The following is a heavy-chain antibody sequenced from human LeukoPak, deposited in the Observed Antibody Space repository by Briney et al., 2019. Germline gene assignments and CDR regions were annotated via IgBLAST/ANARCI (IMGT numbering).Heavy chain of an antibody. V-gene: IGHV3-23*01. CDR2: ISGSGGST. J-gene: IGHJ4*02. D-gene: IGHD6-19*01. CDR1: GFTFSSYS. CDR3: AKEREYSSGWYPQDFDY. Sequence: PGGSLRLSCAASGFTFSSYSMNWVRQAPGKGLEWVSAISGSGGSTYYADSVKGRFTISRDNSKNTLYLKMNSLRAEDTAVYYCAKEREYSSGWYPQDFDYWGQGTLVTVSS.